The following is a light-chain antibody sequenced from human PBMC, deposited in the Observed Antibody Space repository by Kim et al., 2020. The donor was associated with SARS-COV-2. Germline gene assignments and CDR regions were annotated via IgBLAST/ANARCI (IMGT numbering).Light chain of an antibody. CDR2: DAS. CDR1: QSVSSY. J-gene: IGKJ2*03. CDR3: QQRSNWPPDMYS. V-gene: IGKV3-11*01. Sequence: PGERATLSCRASQSVSSYLAWYQQKPGQAPRLLIYDASNRATGIPARFSGSGSGTDFTLTISSLEPEDFAVYYCQQRSNWPPDMYSFGQGTKLEIK.